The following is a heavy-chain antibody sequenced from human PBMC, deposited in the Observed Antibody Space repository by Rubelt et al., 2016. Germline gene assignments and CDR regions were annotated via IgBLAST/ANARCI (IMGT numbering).Heavy chain of an antibody. J-gene: IGHJ4*02. V-gene: IGHV4-31*09. D-gene: IGHD1-20*01. Sequence: QVQLQESGPGLVKPSQTLSLTCSVSGGSISSGGYYWSWIRQHPGKGLEWIGYMYYSGSTYNNPSRKSRVTISLDKSKTRLPLRLNSVTAADTAIDYCAGHLGYNWNDGIDYWGRGTLVTVSS. CDR2: MYYSGST. CDR3: AGHLGYNWNDGIDY. CDR1: GGSISSGGYY.